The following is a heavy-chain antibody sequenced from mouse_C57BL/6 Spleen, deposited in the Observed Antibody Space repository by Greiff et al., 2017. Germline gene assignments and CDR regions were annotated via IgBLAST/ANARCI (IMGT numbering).Heavy chain of an antibody. CDR3: ARSATAYFDY. CDR2: LNPGSGGT. J-gene: IGHJ2*01. Sequence: QVQLQQSGAELVRPGTSVQVSCKASGYAFTNYLLEWVKQRPGQGLEWIGVLNPGSGGTNYNEKFKGKATLTADKSSSTAYMQLSSLTSEDSAVYFCARSATAYFDYWGQGTTLTVSS. CDR1: GYAFTNYL. V-gene: IGHV1-54*01. D-gene: IGHD1-2*01.